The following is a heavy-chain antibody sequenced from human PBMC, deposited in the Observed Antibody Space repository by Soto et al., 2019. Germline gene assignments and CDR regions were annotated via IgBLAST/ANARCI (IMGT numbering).Heavy chain of an antibody. J-gene: IGHJ5*02. CDR3: ASIYDSSGYYYGNNWFDL. CDR2: IYYTGST. Sequence: PSETLSLTCTVSGGSISSYYWSWIRQPPGKGLEWIGYIYYTGSTNYNPSLKSRVTISVDTSKNQFSLKLSSVTAADTAVYYCASIYDSSGYYYGNNWFDLWGQGTLVTVSS. CDR1: GGSISSYY. V-gene: IGHV4-59*12. D-gene: IGHD3-22*01.